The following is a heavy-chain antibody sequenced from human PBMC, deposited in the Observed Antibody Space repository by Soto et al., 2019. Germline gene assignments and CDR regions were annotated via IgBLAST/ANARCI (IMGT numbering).Heavy chain of an antibody. V-gene: IGHV2-5*02. D-gene: IGHD3-10*01. Sequence: QITLKESGPTLVKPTQPLTLTCAFSGSSLNTRGVGVGWIRQPPGKALEWLALIYWDNDKRYSPSLKSRLTITKDTPKNHVVLMMTDMDPVDTATYYCAHNNYYGSGSVYWGQGTLVTVSS. J-gene: IGHJ4*02. CDR1: GSSLNTRGVG. CDR2: IYWDNDK. CDR3: AHNNYYGSGSVY.